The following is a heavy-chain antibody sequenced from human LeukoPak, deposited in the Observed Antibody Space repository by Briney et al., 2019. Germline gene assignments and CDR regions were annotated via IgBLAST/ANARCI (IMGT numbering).Heavy chain of an antibody. J-gene: IGHJ4*02. CDR1: GFPFSSHG. Sequence: GGTLRLSCAASGFPFSSHGMSWVRQAPGKGLEWVSGIIGGGGSTYYADSVKGRFTISGDNSRNTLFLQMNSLRAEDTAVYYCGLGAMNPLYSWGQGNLVTVSS. V-gene: IGHV3-23*01. CDR2: IIGGGGST. CDR3: GLGAMNPLYS. D-gene: IGHD2-2*01.